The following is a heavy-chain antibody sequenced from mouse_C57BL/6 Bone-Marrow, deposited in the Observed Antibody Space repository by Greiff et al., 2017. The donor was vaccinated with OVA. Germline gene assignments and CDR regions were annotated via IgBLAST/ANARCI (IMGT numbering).Heavy chain of an antibody. D-gene: IGHD2-2*01. CDR1: GFNIKDYY. CDR2: IDPEDGET. J-gene: IGHJ2*01. CDR3: ARSYGYDEYYFDY. Sequence: VQLKQSGAELVKPGASVKLSCTASGFNIKDYYMHWVKQRTEQGLEWIGRIDPEDGETKYAPKFQGKATITADTSSNTAYLQLSSLTSEDTAVYYCARSYGYDEYYFDYWGQGTTLTVSS. V-gene: IGHV14-2*01.